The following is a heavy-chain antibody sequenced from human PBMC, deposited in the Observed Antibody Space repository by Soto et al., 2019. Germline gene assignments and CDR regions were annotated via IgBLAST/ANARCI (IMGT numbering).Heavy chain of an antibody. D-gene: IGHD3-3*01. V-gene: IGHV1-2*02. CDR1: GYTFTGYH. CDR2: INPNSGGT. J-gene: IGHJ3*01. CDR3: ARDRRFYGCGSYDSDNDAFDV. Sequence: ASVKGSCKASGYTFTGYHMHWVRQAPGQGLEWMGWINPNSGGTNYAPKFQGRVTMTRDTSISTAYMEVSRLRSDDTAVYYCARDRRFYGCGSYDSDNDAFDVWGQGTILTVS.